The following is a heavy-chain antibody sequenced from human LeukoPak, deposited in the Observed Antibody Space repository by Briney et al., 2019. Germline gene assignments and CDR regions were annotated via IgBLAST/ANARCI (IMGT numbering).Heavy chain of an antibody. CDR2: INPNSGGT. Sequence: ASVKVSCKASGYTFTGYYMHWVRQAPGQGLEWMGWINPNSGGTNYAQKFQGRVTMTRDTSISTAYMELSRLRSDDTAVYYCARRPTNDYGDYVNWFDPWGQGTLVTVFS. V-gene: IGHV1-2*02. J-gene: IGHJ5*02. D-gene: IGHD4-17*01. CDR3: ARRPTNDYGDYVNWFDP. CDR1: GYTFTGYY.